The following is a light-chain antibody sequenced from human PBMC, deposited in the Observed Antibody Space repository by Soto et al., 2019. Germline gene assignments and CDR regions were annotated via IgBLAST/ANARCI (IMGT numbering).Light chain of an antibody. V-gene: IGLV2-14*01. CDR3: SSYTSTGTLWV. Sequence: QSALTQPASVSGSPGQSITISCTGTSSDVGGYNHVSWYQQHPGKAPKLIIYGVSNRPSGVSNRFSGSKSGNTASLAISGLQAEDEADYYCSSYTSTGTLWVLGGGTKLTGL. CDR1: SSDVGGYNH. J-gene: IGLJ3*02. CDR2: GVS.